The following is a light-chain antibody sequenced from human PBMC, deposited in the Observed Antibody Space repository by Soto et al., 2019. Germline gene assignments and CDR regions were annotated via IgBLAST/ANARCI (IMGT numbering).Light chain of an antibody. V-gene: IGKV1-27*01. CDR3: QKYNSASYT. CDR1: QGISNF. CDR2: ATS. Sequence: DIQMTQSPSSLSASVGDRVTITCRASQGISNFLAWYQQRPGKVPKLLIYATSTLQSGVPSRFSGSGSGTDFTLTISSLQPEDVATYYCQKYNSASYTFGQGTKLEIK. J-gene: IGKJ2*01.